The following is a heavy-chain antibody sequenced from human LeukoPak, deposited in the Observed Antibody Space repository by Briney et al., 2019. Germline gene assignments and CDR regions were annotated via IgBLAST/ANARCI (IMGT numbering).Heavy chain of an antibody. J-gene: IGHJ4*02. V-gene: IGHV1-46*01. Sequence: ASVKVSCKASGYTFTSYYMHWVRQAPGQGLEWMGIINPSGGSTSYAQKFQGRVTMTRDTSTSTVHMELSSLRSEDTAVYYCARESGGGYYDFWSGSHHFDYWGQGTLVTVSS. D-gene: IGHD3-3*01. CDR1: GYTFTSYY. CDR2: INPSGGST. CDR3: ARESGGGYYDFWSGSHHFDY.